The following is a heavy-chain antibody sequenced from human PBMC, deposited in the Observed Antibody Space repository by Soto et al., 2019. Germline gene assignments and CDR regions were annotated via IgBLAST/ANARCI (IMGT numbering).Heavy chain of an antibody. D-gene: IGHD2-2*01. CDR1: GFTFSTYT. CDR2: ISGGGDSP. Sequence: PGGSLRLSFAASGFTFSTYTMSWVRQAPGKGLEWVSSISGGGDSPSYADSVQGRFTISRDNPKNTLYLQMNSLRAEDTALYYCAKARCSTANCYVPDYWGQGTLVTVSS. J-gene: IGHJ4*02. V-gene: IGHV3-23*01. CDR3: AKARCSTANCYVPDY.